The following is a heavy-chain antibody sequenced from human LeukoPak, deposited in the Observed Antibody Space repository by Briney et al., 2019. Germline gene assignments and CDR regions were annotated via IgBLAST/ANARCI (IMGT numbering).Heavy chain of an antibody. CDR2: ISAYNGNT. CDR3: ARDSRTSYYDSSGYYPPDY. V-gene: IGHV1-18*01. D-gene: IGHD3-22*01. CDR1: GYTFTSYG. Sequence: ASVKVSCKASGYTFTSYGISWVRQAPGQGLEWMGWISAYNGNTNYAQKLQGRVTMTTDTSTSTAYMELRSLRSDDTAVYYCARDSRTSYYDSSGYYPPDYWGQGTLVTVSS. J-gene: IGHJ4*02.